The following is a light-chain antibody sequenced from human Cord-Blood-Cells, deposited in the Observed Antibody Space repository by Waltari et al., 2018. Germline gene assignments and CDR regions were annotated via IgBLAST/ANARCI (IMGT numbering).Light chain of an antibody. V-gene: IGKV3-15*01. J-gene: IGKJ4*01. CDR3: QQYNNWPLT. Sequence: EIVITQSPATLYVSPGERATLSCRASQSVSSNLAWYQQKPGQAPRLLIYGASTRATGIPARFSGSGSGTEFTLTISSLQSEDFAVYYCQQYNNWPLTFGGGTKVEIK. CDR2: GAS. CDR1: QSVSSN.